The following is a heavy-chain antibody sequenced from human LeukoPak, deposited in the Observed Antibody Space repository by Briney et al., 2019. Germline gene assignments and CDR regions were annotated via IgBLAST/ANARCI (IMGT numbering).Heavy chain of an antibody. CDR3: AGHHPRNTVDF. CDR1: GGSISSYY. J-gene: IGHJ4*02. V-gene: IGHV4-59*08. Sequence: PSETLSLTCTVSGGSISSYYWSWIRQPPGKGLEWIAYISDIGSINYNPSLKSRVTISLDTSKNQFSLKLSSGTAADTAVYYCAGHHPRNTVDFWGQGTLVTVSS. CDR2: ISDIGSI. D-gene: IGHD2/OR15-2a*01.